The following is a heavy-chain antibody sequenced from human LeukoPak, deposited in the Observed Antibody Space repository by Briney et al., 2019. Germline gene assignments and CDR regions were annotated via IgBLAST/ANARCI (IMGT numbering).Heavy chain of an antibody. CDR3: ARGARYVPYSADY. D-gene: IGHD2-15*01. CDR2: IYHSGST. CDR1: GGSISSGGYS. Sequence: SETLSFTCAVSGGSISSGGYSWSWIRQPPGKGLEWIGYIYHSGSTYYNPSLKSRVTISVDRSKNQFSLKLSSVTAADTAVYYCARGARYVPYSADYWGQGTLVTVSS. V-gene: IGHV4-30-2*01. J-gene: IGHJ4*02.